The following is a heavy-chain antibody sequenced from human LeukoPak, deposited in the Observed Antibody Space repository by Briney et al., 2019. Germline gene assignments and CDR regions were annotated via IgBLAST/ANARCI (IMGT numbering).Heavy chain of an antibody. CDR3: AQWLVPGY. CDR1: GFTFSSHS. D-gene: IGHD6-19*01. CDR2: ISPSGNYI. J-gene: IGHJ4*02. V-gene: IGHV3-21*01. Sequence: GGSLRLSCAASGFTFSSHSMNWVRQAPGKGLEWVSSISPSGNYIYYADSVEGQFTISRDNAKNSLYLQMNSLRAEDTAVYYCAQWLVPGYWGQGTLVTVSS.